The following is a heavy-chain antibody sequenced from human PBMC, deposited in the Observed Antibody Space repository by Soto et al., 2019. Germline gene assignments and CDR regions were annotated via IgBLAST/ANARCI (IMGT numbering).Heavy chain of an antibody. D-gene: IGHD3-3*01. CDR2: MNPNSGNT. CDR3: ASCAPRFTGPYGMDV. Sequence: QVQLVQSGAEVKKPGASVKVSCKASGYTFTSYDINWVRQATGQGLEWMGWMNPNSGNTGYAQKFQGRVTMTRNTSISTAYMELSSLRSEEPAVYYCASCAPRFTGPYGMDVWGQGTTVTVSS. CDR1: GYTFTSYD. V-gene: IGHV1-8*01. J-gene: IGHJ6*02.